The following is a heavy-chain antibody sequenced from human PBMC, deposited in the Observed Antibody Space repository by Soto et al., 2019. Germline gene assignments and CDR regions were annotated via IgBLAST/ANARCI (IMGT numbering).Heavy chain of an antibody. CDR1: GGSISRGGYY. CDR2: IYYSGST. D-gene: IGHD4-4*01. V-gene: IGHV4-31*03. J-gene: IGHJ4*02. Sequence: SETLSLTCTVSGGSISRGGYYWSWIRQHPGKGLEWIRYIYYSGSTYYNPSLKSRVTISVDTSKNQFSLKLSSVTAADTAAYYCARDMTTLTEDALFFDYWGQGTLVTVSS. CDR3: ARDMTTLTEDALFFDY.